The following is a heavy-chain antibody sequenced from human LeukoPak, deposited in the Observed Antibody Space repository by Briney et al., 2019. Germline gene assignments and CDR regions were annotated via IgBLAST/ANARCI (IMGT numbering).Heavy chain of an antibody. CDR2: ISAYHGNT. CDR3: ARVPADGYYDILMDY. CDR1: GYTFTSYG. D-gene: IGHD3-9*01. Sequence: ASVKVSCKASGYTFTSYGISWVRQAPGQGLEWMGGISAYHGNTTYAQKFQGRVIITTDKSTSTAYMELRSLRSDDTAVYYCARVPADGYYDILMDYWGQGTPVTVSS. J-gene: IGHJ4*02. V-gene: IGHV1-18*01.